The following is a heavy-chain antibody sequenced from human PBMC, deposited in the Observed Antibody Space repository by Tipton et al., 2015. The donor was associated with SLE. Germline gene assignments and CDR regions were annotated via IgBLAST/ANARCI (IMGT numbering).Heavy chain of an antibody. CDR2: ISDSGGST. CDR1: GFTLSNAW. CDR3: AKRANH. V-gene: IGHV3-23*01. J-gene: IGHJ5*02. Sequence: SLRLSCAASGFTLSNAWMSWVRQAPGKGLEWVSTISDSGGSTDHAASVKGRFTISRDNSKNTLYLQMNSLRGEDTAVYFCAKRANHWGQGTLVTVSS.